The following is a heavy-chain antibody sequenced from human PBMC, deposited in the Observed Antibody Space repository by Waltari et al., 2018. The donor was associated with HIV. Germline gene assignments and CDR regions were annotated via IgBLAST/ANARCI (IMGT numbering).Heavy chain of an antibody. CDR2: ISSSSSYI. D-gene: IGHD6-25*01. CDR3: ARDRRDLKRLDY. V-gene: IGHV3-21*01. CDR1: GFAFSRYS. J-gene: IGHJ4*02. Sequence: EVQLVESGGGLVKHGGCLRLACADSGFAFSRYSVNWVRKAPGKGLEGVSSISSSSSYIYYADSVKGRFTISRDNAKNSLYLQMNSLRAEDTAVYYCARDRRDLKRLDYWGQGTLVTVSS.